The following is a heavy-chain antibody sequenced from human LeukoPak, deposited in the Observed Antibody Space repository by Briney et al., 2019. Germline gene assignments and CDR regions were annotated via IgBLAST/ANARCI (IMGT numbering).Heavy chain of an antibody. CDR1: CYTFTSYG. V-gene: IGHV1-18*04. D-gene: IGHD1-1*01. J-gene: IGHJ3*02. Sequence: GASGEVSCKGFCYTFTSYGISRGRQAPGQRLEWMGWISPYNGNTNYAQKLQGRVTMTTDTSTSTAYMELRSLRSDDTAVYYCAARGGATGTTQGDAFDIWGQGTMVTVSS. CDR3: AARGGATGTTQGDAFDI. CDR2: ISPYNGNT.